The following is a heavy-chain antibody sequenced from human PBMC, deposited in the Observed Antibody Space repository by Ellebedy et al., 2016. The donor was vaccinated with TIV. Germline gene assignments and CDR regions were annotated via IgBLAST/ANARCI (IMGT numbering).Heavy chain of an antibody. V-gene: IGHV7-4-1*02. CDR3: ARDYPLEGFDI. J-gene: IGHJ3*02. Sequence: AASVKVSCKASGYTFTTYAINWVRQAPGQGLEWMGWINTKTGDPTYAQDFPGRFVFSLDTSVSTAYLQVSSLKADDTAVYYCARDYPLEGFDIWGQGTMVTVSS. CDR1: GYTFTTYA. CDR2: INTKTGDP. D-gene: IGHD5-24*01.